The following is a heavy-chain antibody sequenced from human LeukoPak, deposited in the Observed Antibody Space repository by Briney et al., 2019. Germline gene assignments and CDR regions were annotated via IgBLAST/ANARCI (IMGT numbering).Heavy chain of an antibody. CDR2: IKSKTDGGTT. CDR1: GGSISSYY. Sequence: SSETLSLTCTVSGGSISSYYWSWIRQPPGKGLEWVGRIKSKTDGGTTDYAAPVKGRFTISRDDSKNTLYLQMNSLKTEETAVYYCTTEPTHYYDTNYYYYYYMDVWGKGTTVTVSS. D-gene: IGHD3-22*01. V-gene: IGHV3-15*01. CDR3: TTEPTHYYDTNYYYYYYMDV. J-gene: IGHJ6*03.